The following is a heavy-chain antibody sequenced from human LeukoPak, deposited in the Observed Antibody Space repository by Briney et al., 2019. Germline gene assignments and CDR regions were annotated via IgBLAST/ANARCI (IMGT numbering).Heavy chain of an antibody. Sequence: AGGSLRLSCAASGFTFSKAWMSWVRQAPGKGLEWVAVISYDGSNKYYADSVKGRFTISRDNSKNTLYLQMNSLRAEDTAVYYCARLSITMEYYYYYYMDVWGKGTTVTVSS. J-gene: IGHJ6*03. CDR2: ISYDGSNK. D-gene: IGHD3-10*01. CDR1: GFTFSKAW. V-gene: IGHV3-30*03. CDR3: ARLSITMEYYYYYYMDV.